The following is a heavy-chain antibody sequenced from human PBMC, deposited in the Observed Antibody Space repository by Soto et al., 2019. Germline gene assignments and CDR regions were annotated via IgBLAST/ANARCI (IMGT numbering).Heavy chain of an antibody. D-gene: IGHD3-10*01. CDR3: ARDRGIWGAFDI. CDR1: GGSISSYY. J-gene: IGHJ3*02. V-gene: IGHV4-59*01. CDR2: IYYSGST. Sequence: SETLSLTCTVSGGSISSYYWSWIRQPPGKGLEWMGYIYYSGSTNYNPSLKSRVTISVDTSKNQFSLKLSSVTAADTAVYYCARDRGIWGAFDIWGQGTMVTVSS.